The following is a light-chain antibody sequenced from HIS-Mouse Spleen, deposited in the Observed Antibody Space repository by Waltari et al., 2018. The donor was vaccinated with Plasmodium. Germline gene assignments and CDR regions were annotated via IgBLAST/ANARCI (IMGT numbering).Light chain of an antibody. CDR3: SSYTSSSTLNYV. CDR1: SSDVRCYNY. J-gene: IGLJ1*01. Sequence: QSALTQPASVSGSPGQAIPIPCTGTSSDVRCYNYVPWYQQHPGKAPKLMIYDVSNRPPGVSNRFSGSKSGNTASLTISGLQAEDEADYYCSSYTSSSTLNYVFGTGTKVTVL. CDR2: DVS. V-gene: IGLV2-14*03.